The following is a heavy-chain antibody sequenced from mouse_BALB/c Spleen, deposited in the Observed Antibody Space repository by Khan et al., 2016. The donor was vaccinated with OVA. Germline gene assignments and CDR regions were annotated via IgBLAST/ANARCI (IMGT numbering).Heavy chain of an antibody. V-gene: IGHV1S137*01. CDR1: GYTFTDYA. CDR2: ISTYYGDA. CDR3: TRGGRFAY. D-gene: IGHD1-1*02. Sequence: QVQLQQSGAELVRPGVSVKISCKGSGYTFTDYAMHWVKQSHAKTLEWIGVISTYYGDADYNQKFQGKASMTVDKSSCTAYMELARLTSEAPAIFYCTRGGRFAYWGQGTLVTVSA. J-gene: IGHJ3*01.